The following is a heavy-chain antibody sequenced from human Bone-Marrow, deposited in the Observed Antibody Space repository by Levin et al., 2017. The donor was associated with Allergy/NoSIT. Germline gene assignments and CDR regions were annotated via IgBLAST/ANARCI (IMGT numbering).Heavy chain of an antibody. J-gene: IGHJ4*02. CDR3: ARLDGSSFDY. CDR1: GGSISSAGYH. CDR2: ISYRGST. D-gene: IGHD1-1*01. V-gene: IGHV4-31*03. Sequence: LRLSCTVSGGSISSAGYHWTWIRQYPGKGLEWIGYISYRGSTYFNPSLKSRLTMSIDTSEQHFSLNLTSVSAADTAIYYCARLDGSSFDYWGQGALVTVSS.